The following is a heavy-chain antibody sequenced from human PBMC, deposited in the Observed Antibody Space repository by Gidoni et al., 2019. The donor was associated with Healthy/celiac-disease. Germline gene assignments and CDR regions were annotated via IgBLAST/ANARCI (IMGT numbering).Heavy chain of an antibody. D-gene: IGHD1-7*01. CDR3: ARGNSDLFCLDY. Sequence: QVQLVESGGGVVQPGRSLRLSCAPSGFTFSSYVMHWVRQAPGKGLEWVAVIWYDGSKKYYADSVKGRFTISRDNSKNTLYLQMNSLRAEDTAVYYCARGNSDLFCLDYWGQGTLVTVSS. J-gene: IGHJ4*02. CDR2: IWYDGSKK. CDR1: GFTFSSYV. V-gene: IGHV3-33*01.